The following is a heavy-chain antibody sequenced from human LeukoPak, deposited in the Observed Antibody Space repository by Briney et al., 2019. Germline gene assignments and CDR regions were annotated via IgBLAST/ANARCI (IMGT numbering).Heavy chain of an antibody. Sequence: SVKVSCKASGGTFSSYPISWVRQAPGQGLEWMGGIIPIFGTANYAQKFQGRVTITADESTSTAYMELSSLRSEDTAVYYCAGGSIVVVPAAMPYAFDIWGQGTMVTVSS. CDR2: IIPIFGTA. CDR3: AGGSIVVVPAAMPYAFDI. J-gene: IGHJ3*02. D-gene: IGHD2-2*01. V-gene: IGHV1-69*13. CDR1: GGTFSSYP.